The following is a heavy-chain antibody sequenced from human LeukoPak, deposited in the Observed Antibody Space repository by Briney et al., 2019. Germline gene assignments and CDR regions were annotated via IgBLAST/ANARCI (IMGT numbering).Heavy chain of an antibody. J-gene: IGHJ6*03. Sequence: SETLSLTCTVSGGSISSSSYYWGWIRQPPGKGLKWIGSIYYSGSTYYNPSLKSRVTISVDTSKNQFSLKLSSVTAADTTVYYCITTSYYYYYMDVWGKGTTVTVSS. CDR1: GGSISSSSYY. D-gene: IGHD1-14*01. CDR3: ITTSYYYYYMDV. CDR2: IYYSGST. V-gene: IGHV4-39*01.